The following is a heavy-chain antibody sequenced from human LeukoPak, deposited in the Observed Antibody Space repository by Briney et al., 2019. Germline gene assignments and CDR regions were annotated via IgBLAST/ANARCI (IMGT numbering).Heavy chain of an antibody. CDR1: GYTFSSYA. CDR3: AKDSGGYSNSSPG. Sequence: GGSLRLSCAASGYTFSSYAMSWVRQAPGKGLEWVSAISGSGGSTYYADSVKGRFTISRDNSKNTLYLQMNSLRAEDTAVYYCAKDSGGYSNSSPGWGQGTLVTVSS. D-gene: IGHD4-4*01. CDR2: ISGSGGST. V-gene: IGHV3-23*01. J-gene: IGHJ4*02.